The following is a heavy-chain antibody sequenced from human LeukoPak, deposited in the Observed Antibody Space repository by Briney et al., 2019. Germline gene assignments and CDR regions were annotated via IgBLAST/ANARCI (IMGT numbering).Heavy chain of an antibody. J-gene: IGHJ4*02. D-gene: IGHD4-17*01. CDR3: AKKALSRSADY. V-gene: IGHV3-21*04. CDR2: ISSSSGYI. CDR1: GFTFSSYS. Sequence: SGGSLRLSCAASGFTFSSYSMNWVRQAPGKGLEWVSSISSSSGYIYYADSVKGRFTISRDNAKNSLYLQMNSLRAEDTAVYYCAKKALSRSADYWGQGTLVTVSS.